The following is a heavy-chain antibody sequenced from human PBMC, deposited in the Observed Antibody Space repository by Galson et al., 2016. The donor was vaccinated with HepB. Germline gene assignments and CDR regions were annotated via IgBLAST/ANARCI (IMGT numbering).Heavy chain of an antibody. CDR1: GFSLSTSGMC. V-gene: IGHV2-70*01. CDR3: ARAIVTTDNYYYGMDV. Sequence: PALVKPTQTPTLTCTFSGFSLSTSGMCVSWIRQPPGKALEWLALIDWNDYKYYSTSLKTRLTISKDTSKNQVVLTTTNMDPMDTATYYCARAIVTTDNYYYGMDVWGQGTTVTVSS. CDR2: IDWNDYK. J-gene: IGHJ6*02. D-gene: IGHD5-12*01.